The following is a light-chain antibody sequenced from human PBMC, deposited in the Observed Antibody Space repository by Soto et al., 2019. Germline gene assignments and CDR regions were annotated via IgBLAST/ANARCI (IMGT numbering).Light chain of an antibody. CDR1: QTVRNNY. J-gene: IGKJ1*01. Sequence: EIVFTQSPDTLSLSPRERATLSCRASQTVRNNYLAWYQQKPGQAPRLLIYDASSRATGIPDRFSGGGSGTDFTLTISSLEPEDFAVYYCQQRSNWPRTFGQGTKVDIK. V-gene: IGKV3D-20*02. CDR3: QQRSNWPRT. CDR2: DAS.